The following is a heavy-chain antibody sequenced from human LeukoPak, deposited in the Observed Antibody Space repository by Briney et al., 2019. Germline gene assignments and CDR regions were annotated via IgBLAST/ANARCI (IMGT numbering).Heavy chain of an antibody. J-gene: IGHJ4*02. Sequence: PSETLSLTCTVSGGSISTSNYYWGWIRQPPGKGLEWIGNIFYSGSTYYNPSLKSRVTISVDTSKNQFSLKLSSVTAADTAVYYCARHLHCSSTSCLVYFDYWGQGTLVTVSS. CDR1: GGSISTSNYY. CDR2: IFYSGST. D-gene: IGHD2-2*01. V-gene: IGHV4-39*01. CDR3: ARHLHCSSTSCLVYFDY.